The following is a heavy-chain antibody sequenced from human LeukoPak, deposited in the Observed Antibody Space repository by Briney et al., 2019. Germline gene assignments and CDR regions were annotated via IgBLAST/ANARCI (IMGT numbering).Heavy chain of an antibody. Sequence: GGSLRLSCAASGFTFSSYWMSWVRQAPGKGLEWVSAISGSGGSTYYADSVKGRFTISRDNAKNSLYLQMNSLRAEDTAVYYCARDSDSGSLYAFDIWGQGTMVTVSS. CDR1: GFTFSSYW. V-gene: IGHV3-23*01. CDR2: ISGSGGST. D-gene: IGHD1-26*01. J-gene: IGHJ3*02. CDR3: ARDSDSGSLYAFDI.